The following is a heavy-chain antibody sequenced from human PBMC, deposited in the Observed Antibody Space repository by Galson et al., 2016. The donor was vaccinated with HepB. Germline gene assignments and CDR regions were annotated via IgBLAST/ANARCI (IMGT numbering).Heavy chain of an antibody. V-gene: IGHV4-38-2*01. Sequence: SETLSLTCDVSNYFISSGYYWSWIRQPPGKGLDWIGHISHRGNTYYNPSLKSRVTISMDTSKKKFSLRMTSVTAADTAVYFCARAVLGTRDFDPWGQGTLVTVSS. CDR2: ISHRGNT. CDR1: NYFISSGYY. D-gene: IGHD3-16*01. J-gene: IGHJ5*02. CDR3: ARAVLGTRDFDP.